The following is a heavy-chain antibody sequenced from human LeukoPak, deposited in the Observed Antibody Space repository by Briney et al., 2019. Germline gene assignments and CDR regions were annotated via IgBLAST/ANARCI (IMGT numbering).Heavy chain of an antibody. V-gene: IGHV3-30*02. CDR2: VASDGNFR. CDR1: GFTFSYYG. J-gene: IGHJ4*01. Sequence: PGGSLRLSCAASGFTFSYYGMHCVRQAPGKGLVWVAYVASDGNFRDYVDSVKGRFTVSRDNSNDTLYLQMDSLRTEDTGVYYCANLPYNWNTHFDDYWGHGTLVTVSS. D-gene: IGHD1-1*01. CDR3: ANLPYNWNTHFDDY.